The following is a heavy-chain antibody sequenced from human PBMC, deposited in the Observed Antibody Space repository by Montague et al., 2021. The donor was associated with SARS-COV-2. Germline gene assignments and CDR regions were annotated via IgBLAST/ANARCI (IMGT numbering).Heavy chain of an antibody. V-gene: IGHV4-59*01. CDR1: GDSISTYY. CDR2: IYYNGYT. J-gene: IGHJ3*02. Sequence: SETLSLTCTVSGDSISTYYWSWIRQPPGKGLEWIGYIYYNGYTNYNPSLKSRVTISVGTSKNQFSLRRSSVTAADTAVYFCARGGATYYYDTSGYVNAFDTWGQGTMVTVSS. D-gene: IGHD3-22*01. CDR3: ARGGATYYYDTSGYVNAFDT.